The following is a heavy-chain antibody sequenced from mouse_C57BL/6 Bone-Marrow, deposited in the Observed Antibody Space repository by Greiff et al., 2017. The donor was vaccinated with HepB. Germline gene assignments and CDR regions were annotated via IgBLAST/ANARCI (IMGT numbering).Heavy chain of an antibody. Sequence: EVQRVESGGGLVQPGGSLSLSCAASGFTFTDYYMSWVRQPPGKALEWLGFIRNKANGYTTEYSASVKGRFTISRDNSQSILYLQMNALRAEDSDAYYSTKLINYDYDDYFDYWSKGTTLTVSS. D-gene: IGHD2-4*01. V-gene: IGHV7-3*01. CDR1: GFTFTDYY. CDR2: IRNKANGYTT. CDR3: TKLINYDYDDYFDY. J-gene: IGHJ2*01.